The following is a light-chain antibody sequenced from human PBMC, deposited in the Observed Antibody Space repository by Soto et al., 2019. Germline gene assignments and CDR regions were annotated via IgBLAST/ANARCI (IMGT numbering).Light chain of an antibody. Sequence: LNQSPGTLSLNTEERATLSCRASQSVSSSYLAWYQQKPGQAPRLLIYGASSRATGIPDRFSGSGSGTDFTLTISILAHDDIAVYCSQPSVRPPPFGQ. V-gene: IGKV3-20*01. CDR1: QSVSSSY. CDR2: GAS. J-gene: IGKJ1*01. CDR3: QPSVRPPP.